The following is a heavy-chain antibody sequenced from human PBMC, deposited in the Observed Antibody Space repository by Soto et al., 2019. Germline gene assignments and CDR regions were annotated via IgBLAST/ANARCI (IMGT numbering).Heavy chain of an antibody. Sequence: QVQLMQSGAEVTKPGASVTLSCKTSGYTFMSYGLSWVRQAPGQGLEWMGWTVAGSGNRVYAQKFQDRVNMNIDTSTDTGYMELRSLRSDDSALYFGARVAGYGSGSRHFDNWGQGTLVTVSS. D-gene: IGHD3-10*01. CDR3: ARVAGYGSGSRHFDN. CDR2: TVAGSGNR. V-gene: IGHV1-18*01. CDR1: GYTFMSYG. J-gene: IGHJ4*02.